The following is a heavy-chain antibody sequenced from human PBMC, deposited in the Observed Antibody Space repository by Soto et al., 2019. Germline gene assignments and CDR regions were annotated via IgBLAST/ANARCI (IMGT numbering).Heavy chain of an antibody. D-gene: IGHD3-22*01. V-gene: IGHV3-23*01. Sequence: GGSLRLSCAASGFTFSSYAMSWVRQAPGKGLEWVSAISGSGGSTYYADSVKGRFTISRDNSKNTLYLQMNSLRAEDTAVYYCAKWDYDSSGYSVFDYWGQGTLVTVSS. CDR2: ISGSGGST. CDR1: GFTFSSYA. CDR3: AKWDYDSSGYSVFDY. J-gene: IGHJ4*02.